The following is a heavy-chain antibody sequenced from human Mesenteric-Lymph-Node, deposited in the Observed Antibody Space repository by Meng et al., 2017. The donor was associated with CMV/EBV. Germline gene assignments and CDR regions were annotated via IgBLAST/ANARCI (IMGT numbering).Heavy chain of an antibody. CDR2: IYSGGIST. Sequence: GGSLRLSCASSGFTFSNYAMNWVRQAPGKGLEWVSVIYSGGISTYFADSVKGRFTISRDNTKNTLYLQLSSLRADDMAVYYCARDSYNGLVPAAIDYWGQGTLVTVSS. D-gene: IGHD2-2*01. CDR3: ARDSYNGLVPAAIDY. V-gene: IGHV3-23*03. CDR1: GFTFSNYA. J-gene: IGHJ4*02.